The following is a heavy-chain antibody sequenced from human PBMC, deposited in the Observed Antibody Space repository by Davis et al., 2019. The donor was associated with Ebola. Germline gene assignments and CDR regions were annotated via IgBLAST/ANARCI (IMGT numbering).Heavy chain of an antibody. D-gene: IGHD1-26*01. CDR2: ISGSGGST. J-gene: IGHJ4*02. CDR1: GFTFSNYA. V-gene: IGHV3-23*01. CDR3: ARDWVVGAHLDY. Sequence: GGSLRLSCAASGFTFSNYAMSWVRQAPGKGLEWVSAISGSGGSTYYADSVKGRFTISRDNAKNSLYLQMNSLRAEDTALYYCARDWVVGAHLDYWGQGTLVTVSS.